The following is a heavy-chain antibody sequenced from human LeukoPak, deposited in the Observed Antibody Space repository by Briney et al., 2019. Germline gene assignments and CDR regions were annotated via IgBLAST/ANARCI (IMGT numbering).Heavy chain of an antibody. CDR3: AKEGSYPSFDY. V-gene: IGHV3-23*01. J-gene: IGHJ4*02. CDR2: ISGSGGST. Sequence: GGSLRLSCAASGFTFSSYAMSWVRQAPGKGLEWVSAISGSGGSTEYADSVKGRFTIPRDNSKTTLYLQMSSLRAEDTAVYYCAKEGSYPSFDYWGQGTLVTVSS. D-gene: IGHD1-26*01. CDR1: GFTFSSYA.